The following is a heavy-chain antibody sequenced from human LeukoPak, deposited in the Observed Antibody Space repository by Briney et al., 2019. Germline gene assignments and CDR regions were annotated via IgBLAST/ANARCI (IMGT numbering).Heavy chain of an antibody. J-gene: IGHJ6*02. V-gene: IGHV1-2*02. D-gene: IGHD1-26*01. CDR2: INPNSGGT. Sequence: ASVMVSCKASGYTFTGYYMHWVRQAPGQGLEWMGWINPNSGGTNYAQKFQGRVTMTRDTSISTAYMELSRLRSDDTAVYYCARESLYSGSYYYYGMDVWGQGTTVTVSS. CDR1: GYTFTGYY. CDR3: ARESLYSGSYYYYGMDV.